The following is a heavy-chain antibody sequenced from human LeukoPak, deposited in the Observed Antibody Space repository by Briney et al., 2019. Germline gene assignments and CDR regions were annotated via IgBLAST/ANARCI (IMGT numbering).Heavy chain of an antibody. CDR3: ARVHYDFWSGYFRPDYLDY. Sequence: SETLSLTCAVYGGSFSGYYWSWIRQPPGKGMEWIGEINRSGSTNYNPSLKSRVTISVDTSKNQFSLKLSSVTAADTAVYYCARVHYDFWSGYFRPDYLDYWGQGTLVTVSS. CDR1: GGSFSGYY. V-gene: IGHV4-34*01. CDR2: INRSGST. J-gene: IGHJ4*02. D-gene: IGHD3-3*01.